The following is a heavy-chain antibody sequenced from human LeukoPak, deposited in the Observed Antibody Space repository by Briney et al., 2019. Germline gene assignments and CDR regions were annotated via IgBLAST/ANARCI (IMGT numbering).Heavy chain of an antibody. J-gene: IGHJ4*02. Sequence: GGSLRLSCAASGFTFSSYWMSWVRQAPGKGLERVANIKQDGSEKYYVDSVKGRFTISRDNAKNSLYLKMNSLRAEDTAVYYCARARGYDTPFDYWGQGTLVTVSS. CDR1: GFTFSSYW. D-gene: IGHD5-12*01. V-gene: IGHV3-7*01. CDR3: ARARGYDTPFDY. CDR2: IKQDGSEK.